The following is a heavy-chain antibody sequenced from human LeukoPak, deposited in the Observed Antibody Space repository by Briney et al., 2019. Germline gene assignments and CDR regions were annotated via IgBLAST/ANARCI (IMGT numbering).Heavy chain of an antibody. CDR3: ARGSSSVTLPGD. V-gene: IGHV3-33*01. D-gene: IGHD2-2*01. CDR2: IWYDGNNK. J-gene: IGHJ4*02. Sequence: PGGSLRHSCAASGFTFSTYAMHWVRQAPGKGLEWVAVIWYDGNNKYYADSVKGRFTISRDNSKNTLYLQMNSLRVEDTAVYYCARGSSSVTLPGDWGQGTLVTVSS. CDR1: GFTFSTYA.